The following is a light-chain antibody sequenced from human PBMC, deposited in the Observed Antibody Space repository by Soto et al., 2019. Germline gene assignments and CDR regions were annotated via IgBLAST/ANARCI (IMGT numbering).Light chain of an antibody. CDR2: DAS. CDR3: QQRSNWPGT. V-gene: IGKV3-11*01. CDR1: QSVGTF. Sequence: EIVLTQSPATLSLSPGERATLSCRASQSVGTFFAWYQQKPGQAPRLLIYDASNRATGIPARFSGSGSGTDFTLTIASLEPDDFAVYYCQQRSNWPGTFGQGTRLEIK. J-gene: IGKJ5*01.